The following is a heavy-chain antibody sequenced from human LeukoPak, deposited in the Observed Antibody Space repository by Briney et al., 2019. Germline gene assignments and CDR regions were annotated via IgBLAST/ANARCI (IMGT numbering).Heavy chain of an antibody. D-gene: IGHD4-17*01. CDR3: ARMAILYGDYGYYGMDV. Sequence: SVKVSCKASGGTFSSYAISWVRQAPGRGLEWMGGIIPIFGTANYAQKFQGRVTITADESTSTAYMELSSLRSEDTAVYYCARMAILYGDYGYYGMDVWGQGTTVTVSS. CDR2: IIPIFGTA. J-gene: IGHJ6*02. CDR1: GGTFSSYA. V-gene: IGHV1-69*13.